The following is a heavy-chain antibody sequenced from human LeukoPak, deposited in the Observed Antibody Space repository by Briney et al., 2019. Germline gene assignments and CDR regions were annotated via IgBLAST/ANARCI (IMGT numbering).Heavy chain of an antibody. V-gene: IGHV4-59*02. CDR3: AREGRGVSVGMDV. J-gene: IGHJ6*02. CDR1: GGSVSSYY. D-gene: IGHD2-8*01. Sequence: SETLSLTCSVSGGSVSSYYWSWIRQSPGKGLEWIGYIHNSGRTNYNPSLKSRVTISVDTSKNQFSLKLSSVTAADTAVYYCAREGRGVSVGMDVWGQGTTVTVSS. CDR2: IHNSGRT.